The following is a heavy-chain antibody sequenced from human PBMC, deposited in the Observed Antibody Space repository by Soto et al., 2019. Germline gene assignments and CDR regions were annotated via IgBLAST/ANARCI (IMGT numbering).Heavy chain of an antibody. CDR3: ARDDQIVVVPTSIGAMDG. CDR2: IYHSGST. D-gene: IGHD2-2*01. J-gene: IGHJ6*04. V-gene: IGHV4-4*02. Sequence: PSETLSLTCAVYGGSISSNKWWSWVRQPPGKGLEWIGEIYHSGSTNYNPSLKSRVTISLDKSKNQFSLKLTSVTAADSAVYYCARDDQIVVVPTSIGAMDGWGKGTQVIVAS. CDR1: GGSISSNKW.